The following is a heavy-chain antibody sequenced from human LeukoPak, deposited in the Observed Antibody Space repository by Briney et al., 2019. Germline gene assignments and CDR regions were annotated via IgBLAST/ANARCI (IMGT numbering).Heavy chain of an antibody. CDR1: GYSLTSYW. Sequence: TGESLKISCKGSGYSLTSYWIGWVRQMPGKGLEWMGIIYPGDSDTRYSPSFQGQVTISADKSISTAYLQWSSLKASDTAMYYCATVFCSGGSCPREGYFDYWGQGTLVTVSS. J-gene: IGHJ4*02. V-gene: IGHV5-51*01. CDR2: IYPGDSDT. CDR3: ATVFCSGGSCPREGYFDY. D-gene: IGHD2-15*01.